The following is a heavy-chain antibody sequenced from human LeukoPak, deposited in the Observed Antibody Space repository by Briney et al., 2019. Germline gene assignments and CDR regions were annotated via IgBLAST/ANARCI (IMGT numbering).Heavy chain of an antibody. CDR2: ISYDGSNK. Sequence: GALTLSCAASGFTFSSYGMHWVRQAPGKGLEWVAVISYDGSNKYYADSVKGRFTISRDNYKNTLYLQLNSLRAEDTAVYYCAKSFRRYFDWLSDDLDYWGQGTLVTVSS. CDR1: GFTFSSYG. J-gene: IGHJ4*02. CDR3: AKSFRRYFDWLSDDLDY. V-gene: IGHV3-30*18. D-gene: IGHD3-9*01.